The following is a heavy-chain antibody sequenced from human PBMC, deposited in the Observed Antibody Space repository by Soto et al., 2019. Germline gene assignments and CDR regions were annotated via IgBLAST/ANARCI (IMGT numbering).Heavy chain of an antibody. Sequence: QVQLQESGPGLVKPSQTLSLTCTVSGGSISSGGTGSYWTWIRQLPGKGLEWIGYIYYTGNTYYTXSXKXXPTISIDTSETPFSLKLTSVTAADTAVYFWASGHDAYRVRYWGQGTLVTVSS. D-gene: IGHD4-4*01. V-gene: IGHV4-31*03. J-gene: IGHJ4*02. CDR1: GGSISSGGTGSY. CDR2: IYYTGNT. CDR3: ASGHDAYRVRY.